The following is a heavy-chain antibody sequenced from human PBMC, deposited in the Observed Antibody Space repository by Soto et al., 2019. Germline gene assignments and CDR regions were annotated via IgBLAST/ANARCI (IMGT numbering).Heavy chain of an antibody. Sequence: GGSLRLSCAASGFTFSSYSMNWVRQAPGKGLEWVSSISSSSSYIYYADSVKGRFTISRDSAKNSLYLQMNSLRAEDTAVYYCARDRCSSTSCYTTLGYYYYGMDVWGQGTTVTVSS. D-gene: IGHD2-2*01. CDR1: GFTFSSYS. V-gene: IGHV3-21*01. J-gene: IGHJ6*02. CDR2: ISSSSSYI. CDR3: ARDRCSSTSCYTTLGYYYYGMDV.